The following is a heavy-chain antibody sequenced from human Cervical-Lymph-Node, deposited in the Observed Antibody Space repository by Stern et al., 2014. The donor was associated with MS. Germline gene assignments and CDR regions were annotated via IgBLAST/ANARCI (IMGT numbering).Heavy chain of an antibody. V-gene: IGHV3-74*01. CDR3: ARADPSDLDY. Sequence: VQLLQSGGGLVQPGGSLRLSCAASGFTFSIYWMHWVRQAPGKGLEWVSRIRSDGSGSNYADSVRGRFTIFRDNAKNTLYLQMNSLTAEDTAVYYCARADPSDLDYWGQGTLVTVSS. CDR2: IRSDGSGS. D-gene: IGHD6-19*01. J-gene: IGHJ4*02. CDR1: GFTFSIYW.